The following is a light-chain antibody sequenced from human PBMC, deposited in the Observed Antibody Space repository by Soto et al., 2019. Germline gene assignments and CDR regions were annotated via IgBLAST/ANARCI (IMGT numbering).Light chain of an antibody. CDR1: QTVNSW. Sequence: DIQMTQSPSTLSASVGDRMTITCRASQTVNSWLAWYQQKPGEAPKLLIYKASTLYSGVPSRFSGSGSGTEFTLTISCLQPYDFTCYYCQQYNSYSSLTFGGGTKVDIK. V-gene: IGKV1-5*03. J-gene: IGKJ4*01. CDR2: KAS. CDR3: QQYNSYSSLT.